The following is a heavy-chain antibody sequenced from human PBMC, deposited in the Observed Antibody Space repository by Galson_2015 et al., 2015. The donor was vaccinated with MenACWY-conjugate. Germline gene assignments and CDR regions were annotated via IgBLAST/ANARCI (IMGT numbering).Heavy chain of an antibody. CDR3: ARDRLGAYYYGSGRGPDY. CDR1: GFTFSSYE. D-gene: IGHD3-10*01. Sequence: SLRLSCAASGFTFSSYEMNWVRQAPGKGLEWVSYISSSGSTIYYADSVKGRFTISRDNAKNSLSLQMSSLGVEDTAVYYCARDRLGAYYYGSGRGPDYWGQGTLVTVSS. V-gene: IGHV3-48*03. J-gene: IGHJ4*02. CDR2: ISSSGSTI.